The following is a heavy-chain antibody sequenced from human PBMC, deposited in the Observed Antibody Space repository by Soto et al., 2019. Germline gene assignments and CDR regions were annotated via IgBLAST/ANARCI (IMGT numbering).Heavy chain of an antibody. V-gene: IGHV5-51*01. CDR2: IYPGDSDT. D-gene: IGHD6-19*01. CDR1: GYSFTSYW. CDR3: ARSRRGAYSSGWYSPSGYYNYGIDV. Sequence: GESLKISCKGSGYSFTSYWIGWVRQMPGKGLEWMGIIYPGDSDTRYSPSFQGQVTISADTSISTAYLQWTSLKASDTAMYYCARSRRGAYSSGWYSPSGYYNYGIDVWCPGTKVTVSS. J-gene: IGHJ6*02.